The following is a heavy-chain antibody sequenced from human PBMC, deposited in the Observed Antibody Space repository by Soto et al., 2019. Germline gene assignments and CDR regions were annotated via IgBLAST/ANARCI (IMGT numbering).Heavy chain of an antibody. Sequence: GGSLRLSCAASGFTFSSYAMSWVRQAPGKGLEWVSVIGGSGGNTYYADSVKGRFTISRDNSKSTLYLQMNSLRAEDTAVYYCAKFSPVVGTDYWGQGTLVTVSS. J-gene: IGHJ4*02. D-gene: IGHD6-13*01. V-gene: IGHV3-23*01. CDR3: AKFSPVVGTDY. CDR2: IGGSGGNT. CDR1: GFTFSSYA.